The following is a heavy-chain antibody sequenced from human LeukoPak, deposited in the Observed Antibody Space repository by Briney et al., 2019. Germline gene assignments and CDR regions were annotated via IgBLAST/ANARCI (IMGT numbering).Heavy chain of an antibody. J-gene: IGHJ5*02. CDR2: IYYSGST. CDR3: ARDSGDWFDP. V-gene: IGHV4-31*03. Sequence: SQTLSLTCTDSGGSISSGGYYWTWIRQHPGKGLEWIGCIYYSGSTYYNPSLKSRVNISVDTSKNQFSLKLSSVTAADTAVYYCARDSGDWFDPWGQGTLVTVSS. CDR1: GGSISSGGYY.